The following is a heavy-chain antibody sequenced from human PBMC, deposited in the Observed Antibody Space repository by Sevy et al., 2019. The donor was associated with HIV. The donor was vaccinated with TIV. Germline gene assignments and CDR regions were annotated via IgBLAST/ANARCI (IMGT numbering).Heavy chain of an antibody. CDR2: ISYDGSYK. CDR3: AKDLGVGSSSWPTDY. Sequence: GGSLRLSCAASGFTFSNYGMHWVRQAPGKGLEWVVVISYDGSYKYYTDSVKGRFTISRDNSKNTLYLQMNSLRAEDTAVYYCAKDLGVGSSSWPTDYWGQGTLVTVSS. V-gene: IGHV3-30*18. J-gene: IGHJ4*02. CDR1: GFTFSNYG. D-gene: IGHD6-13*01.